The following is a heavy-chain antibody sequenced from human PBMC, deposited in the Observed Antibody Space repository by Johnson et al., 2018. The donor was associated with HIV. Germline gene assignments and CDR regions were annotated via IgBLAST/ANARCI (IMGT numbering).Heavy chain of an antibody. J-gene: IGHJ3*02. D-gene: IGHD6-6*01. CDR1: GFTFSS. Sequence: QMLLVESGGGVVQPGRSLRLSCAASGFTFSSMHWVRQAPGKGLEWVAVISHDGSHKYYADSVTGRFSLSRDISKNMLYLQMNSLRAEDTAVYYCASGPTPGVAARGALGGAFDIWGQGTMVTVSS. V-gene: IGHV3-30*03. CDR3: ASGPTPGVAARGALGGAFDI. CDR2: ISHDGSHK.